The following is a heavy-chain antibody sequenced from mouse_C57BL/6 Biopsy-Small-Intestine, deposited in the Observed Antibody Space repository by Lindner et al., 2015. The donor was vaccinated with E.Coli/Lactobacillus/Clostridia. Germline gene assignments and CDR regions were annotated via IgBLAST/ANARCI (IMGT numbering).Heavy chain of an antibody. CDR3: ARMGRLLDY. J-gene: IGHJ4*01. CDR2: IYPGSGNT. V-gene: IGHV1-84*01. Sequence: VQLQESGPELVRPGASVKISCKASGYTFSDYHINWMKQRPGQGLEWIGWIYPGSGNTKYNERFKGKATLTVDTSSSPVYMQLSSLTSEGSAVYFCARMGRLLDYWGQGTSVTVSS. CDR1: GYTFSDYH. D-gene: IGHD2-2*01.